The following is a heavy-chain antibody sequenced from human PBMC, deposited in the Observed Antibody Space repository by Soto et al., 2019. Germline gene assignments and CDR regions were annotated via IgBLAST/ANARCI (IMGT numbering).Heavy chain of an antibody. Sequence: EVQLVESGGGLVQPGGSLRLSCAASGFTFRTYWMQWARQAPGKGLEWVSRINNDGSSTDYADSVKGRFTISRDNAKDTLYLQMNSLRAEDTATYYCAMGTMDVWCKGTTVTVSS. CDR3: AMGTMDV. CDR2: INNDGSST. J-gene: IGHJ6*04. CDR1: GFTFRTYW. V-gene: IGHV3-74*01. D-gene: IGHD7-27*01.